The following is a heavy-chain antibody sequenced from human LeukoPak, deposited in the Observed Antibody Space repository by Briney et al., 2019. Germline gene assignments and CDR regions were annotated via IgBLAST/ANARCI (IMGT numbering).Heavy chain of an antibody. CDR1: GYSISSGYY. V-gene: IGHV4-38-2*02. Sequence: SETLSLTCTVSGYSISSGYYWGWIRQPPGKGLEWIGSIYHSGSTYYNPSLKSRVTISVDTSKNQFSLKLSSVTAADTAVYYCARVALFASKYYYDSSGYYSDYWGQGTLVTVSS. J-gene: IGHJ4*02. CDR3: ARVALFASKYYYDSSGYYSDY. CDR2: IYHSGST. D-gene: IGHD3-22*01.